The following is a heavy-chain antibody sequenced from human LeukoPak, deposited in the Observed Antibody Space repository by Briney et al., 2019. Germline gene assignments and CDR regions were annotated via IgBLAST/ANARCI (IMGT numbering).Heavy chain of an antibody. Sequence: GGSLRLSCAASGFTFSSYSMNWVRQAPGKGLEWGSYISGSSSTIYYADSVKGRFTISRDNGKNTLYLQMNSLRAEDTAVYYCARDLGTYYYGMDVWGQGTTVTVSS. D-gene: IGHD7-27*01. CDR3: ARDLGTYYYGMDV. J-gene: IGHJ6*02. V-gene: IGHV3-48*01. CDR2: ISGSSSTI. CDR1: GFTFSSYS.